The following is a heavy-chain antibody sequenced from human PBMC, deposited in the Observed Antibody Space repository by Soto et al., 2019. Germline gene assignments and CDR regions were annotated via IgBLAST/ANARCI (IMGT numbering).Heavy chain of an antibody. D-gene: IGHD2-2*02. CDR2: MSGSSSTT. V-gene: IGHV3-23*01. CDR1: GLTFSNYA. Sequence: EVRLLESGGGLVKPGGSLRLSCATSGLTFSNYAMSWVRQAPGGGLEWVSSMSGSSSTTYYADSVRGRFTISRDRSKNTLYLQMSSLRAEDTALYYCAKVKDIVVVSASIVGHGYFDYWGQGILVTVSS. CDR3: AKVKDIVVVSASIVGHGYFDY. J-gene: IGHJ4*02.